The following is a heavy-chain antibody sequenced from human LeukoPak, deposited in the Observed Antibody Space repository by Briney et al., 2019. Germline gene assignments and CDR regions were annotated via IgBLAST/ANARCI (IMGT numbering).Heavy chain of an antibody. CDR2: IYYSEST. Sequence: SETLSLTCTVSGDSFSSRSYHWGWIRQPPGKGLEWIGNIYYSESTNYNPSLKSRVTISVDTSKNQFSLKLSSVTAADTAVYYCARARGGSRWLQSPSYYYYMDVWGKGTTVTVSS. CDR1: GDSFSSRSYH. J-gene: IGHJ6*03. V-gene: IGHV4-39*07. D-gene: IGHD5-24*01. CDR3: ARARGGSRWLQSPSYYYYMDV.